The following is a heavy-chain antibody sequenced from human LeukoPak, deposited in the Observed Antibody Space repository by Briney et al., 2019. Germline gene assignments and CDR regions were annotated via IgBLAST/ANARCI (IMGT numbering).Heavy chain of an antibody. D-gene: IGHD3-10*01. CDR3: ARDSGTTGEVKFDL. CDR2: IYNGGII. CDR1: GGSISNYY. J-gene: IGHJ5*02. V-gene: IGHV4-4*07. Sequence: PSETLSLTCTVSGGSISNYYWNWIRQPAGKGLEWIGRIYNGGIITYNPSLKSRVTMSIDTSNNQFSLRLRFVTAADTAVYYCARDSGTTGEVKFDLWGQGTLVTVPS.